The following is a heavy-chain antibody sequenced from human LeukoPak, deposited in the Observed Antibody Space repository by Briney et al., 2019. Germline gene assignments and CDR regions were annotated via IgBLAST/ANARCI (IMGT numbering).Heavy chain of an antibody. D-gene: IGHD7-27*01. V-gene: IGHV4-39*01. CDR3: ARLRLGTINWFDP. CDR2: IYCSGST. J-gene: IGHJ5*02. Sequence: PSEALSLTCTVSGGSISSSSYYWGWIRQPPGKGLEWIGSIYCSGSTYYNPSLKSRVTISVDTSKNQFSLKLSSVTAADTAVYYCARLRLGTINWFDPWGQGTLVTVSS. CDR1: GGSISSSSYY.